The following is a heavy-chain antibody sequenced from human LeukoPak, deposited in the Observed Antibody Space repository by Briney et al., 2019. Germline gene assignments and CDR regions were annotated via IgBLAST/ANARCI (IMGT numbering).Heavy chain of an antibody. CDR2: INHSGST. CDR3: ARGGYCSSTSCYLVAWFDP. CDR1: GGSFSGYY. V-gene: IGHV4-34*01. Sequence: PSETLSLTCAVYGGSFSGYYWSWIRQPPGKGLEWIGEINHSGSTNYNPSLKSRVTMSVDTSKNQFSLKLSSVTAADTAVYYCARGGYCSSTSCYLVAWFDPWGQGTLVTVSS. D-gene: IGHD2-2*01. J-gene: IGHJ5*02.